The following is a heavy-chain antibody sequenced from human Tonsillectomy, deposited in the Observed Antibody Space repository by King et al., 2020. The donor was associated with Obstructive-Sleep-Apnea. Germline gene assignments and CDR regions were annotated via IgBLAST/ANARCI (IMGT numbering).Heavy chain of an antibody. CDR2: ILYDGSNT. CDR1: GYTISNYG. Sequence: VQLVESGGGVVQPGRSLRLSCAASGYTISNYGMHWVRQAPGKGLEWVAIILYDGSNTYYADSVKGRFTISRDNSKNTLYLQMNSLRSEDTAVYYCASPDGSGSDPPYDDYWGQGTLVTVSS. J-gene: IGHJ4*02. D-gene: IGHD3-10*01. CDR3: ASPDGSGSDPPYDDY. V-gene: IGHV3-30*03.